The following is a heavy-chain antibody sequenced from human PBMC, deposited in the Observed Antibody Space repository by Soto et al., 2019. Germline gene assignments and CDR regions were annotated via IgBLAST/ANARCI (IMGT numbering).Heavy chain of an antibody. CDR2: IYPGDSDT. CDR3: AKRGKESTRSFWFDP. CDR1: GYSFTSYW. J-gene: IGHJ5*02. Sequence: ESLKISCKSSGYSFTSYWIAWVRQMPVKGLEWMGIIYPGDSDTRYSPSFQGQVTISVDKSISTAYLQWSSLKASDTAIYYCAKRGKESTRSFWFDPWGQGTLVNVSS. D-gene: IGHD2-2*01. V-gene: IGHV5-51*01.